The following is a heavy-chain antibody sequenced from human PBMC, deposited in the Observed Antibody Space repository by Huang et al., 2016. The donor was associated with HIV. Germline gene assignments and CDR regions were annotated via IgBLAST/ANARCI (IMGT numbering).Heavy chain of an antibody. J-gene: IGHJ3*02. V-gene: IGHV1-18*01. Sequence: QVQMVQSGAEVKKPGASVKVSCKASGYIFKSYGITWVRQAPGQGLEWMGGINTDNGNTNYPQKFQGRVTMTTDTSTSTAYMELRGLRSNDTAVYFCARQGFGRRDAFDIWGQGTFVTVS. CDR3: ARQGFGRRDAFDI. CDR2: INTDNGNT. CDR1: GYIFKSYG. D-gene: IGHD3-10*01.